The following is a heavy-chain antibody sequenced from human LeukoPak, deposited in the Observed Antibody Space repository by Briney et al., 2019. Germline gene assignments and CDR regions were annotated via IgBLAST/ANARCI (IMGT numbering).Heavy chain of an antibody. V-gene: IGHV3-30*04. Sequence: PGRSLRLSCAASGFTFSICAMHWVRQAPGKGLEWVATISYDGRNTFYADSVKGRFTISRDYSKDTLYLQMNSLRPEDTAVYNCVRGVGLYDSIGYFDYWGQGALVTVSS. D-gene: IGHD3-22*01. J-gene: IGHJ4*02. CDR1: GFTFSICA. CDR2: ISYDGRNT. CDR3: VRGVGLYDSIGYFDY.